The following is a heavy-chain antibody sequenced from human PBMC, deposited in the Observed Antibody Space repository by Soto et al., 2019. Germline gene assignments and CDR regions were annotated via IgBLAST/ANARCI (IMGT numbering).Heavy chain of an antibody. CDR1: GFTFSSYA. J-gene: IGHJ5*02. CDR3: AKSWDWFDH. Sequence: EVQLLESGGGLVQPGGSLRLSCAASGFTFSSYAMSWVRQAPGKGLEWVSAISGSGGSTYYADSVKGRFTISRDNSKNTLDLQRTRLRAEDTAVYYCAKSWDWFDHWGQGTLVTVSS. CDR2: ISGSGGST. D-gene: IGHD3-16*01. V-gene: IGHV3-23*01.